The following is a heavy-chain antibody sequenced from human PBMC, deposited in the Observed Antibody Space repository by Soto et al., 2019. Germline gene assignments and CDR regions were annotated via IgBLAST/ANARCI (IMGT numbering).Heavy chain of an antibody. CDR2: FYYSGST. CDR1: GGSISSYY. Sequence: SETLSLTCTVSGGSISSYYWSWIRQPPGKGLEWIGYFYYSGSTNYNPSLKSRVTLSVDTSKNQFSLKLNSVTAADTAVYYCERGTLTSYFHYWGQGTMVTVYS. J-gene: IGHJ4*02. V-gene: IGHV4-59*01. CDR3: ERGTLTSYFHY.